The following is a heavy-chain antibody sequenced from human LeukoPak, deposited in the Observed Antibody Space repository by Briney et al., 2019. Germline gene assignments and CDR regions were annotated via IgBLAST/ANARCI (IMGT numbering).Heavy chain of an antibody. Sequence: SETLSLTCTVSGGSISSSSYYWGWIRQPPGKGLEWIGSIYYSGSTYYNPSLKSRVTISVDTSKNQFSLKLSSVTAADTAVYYCAILLTGNWYFDLWAVAPWSPSPQ. V-gene: IGHV4-39*01. CDR3: AILLTGNWYFDL. J-gene: IGHJ2*01. D-gene: IGHD1-14*01. CDR2: IYYSGST. CDR1: GGSISSSSYY.